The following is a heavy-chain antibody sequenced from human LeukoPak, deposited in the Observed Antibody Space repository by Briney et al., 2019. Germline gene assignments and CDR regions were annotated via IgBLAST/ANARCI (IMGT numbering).Heavy chain of an antibody. CDR3: AREGDYGDYSKSFYYMDV. CDR1: GGYIGSYY. CDR2: IFTSENT. D-gene: IGHD4-17*01. Sequence: SETLSLTCTISGGYIGSYYWSWIRQPAGKGLEWIGRIFTSENTDYNPSLKSRVTMSVDMSTSQFSLRLTSVTAADTAVYYCAREGDYGDYSKSFYYMDVWGKGTTVTVSS. J-gene: IGHJ6*03. V-gene: IGHV4-4*07.